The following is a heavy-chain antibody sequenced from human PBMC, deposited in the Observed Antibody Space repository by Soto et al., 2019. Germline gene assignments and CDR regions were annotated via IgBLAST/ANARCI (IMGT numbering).Heavy chain of an antibody. CDR3: ARGGYSYGPDAFDI. J-gene: IGHJ3*02. CDR1: GFTFSTYG. V-gene: IGHV3-33*01. D-gene: IGHD5-18*01. CDR2: IYYDGTTK. Sequence: QVQLVESGGGVVQPGRSLRLSCAASGFTFSTYGMHWVRQAPGKGLEWVTLIYYDGTTKYYADSVKGRFTISRDNSKNTLYLQMNSLRAEDTAVYYCARGGYSYGPDAFDIWDQGTMVTVSS.